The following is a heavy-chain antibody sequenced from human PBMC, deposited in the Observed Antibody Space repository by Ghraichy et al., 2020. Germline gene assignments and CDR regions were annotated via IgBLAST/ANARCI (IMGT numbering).Heavy chain of an antibody. V-gene: IGHV3-64D*06. J-gene: IGHJ5*02. D-gene: IGHD5-18*01. CDR1: GFTFRTYA. Sequence: GGSLRLSCSASGFTFRTYAMYWVRRAPGKGLEYISAFGSGGLTTDYADSVKGRFAISRDSSQRTVYLQMSSLRLDYTAMYYCVRVVPRKQSWLGYADLWGQGTLVTVSS. CDR2: FGSGGLTT. CDR3: VRVVPRKQSWLGYADL.